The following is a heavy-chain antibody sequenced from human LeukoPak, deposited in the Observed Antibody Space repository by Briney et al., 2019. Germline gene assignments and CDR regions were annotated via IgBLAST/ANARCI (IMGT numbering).Heavy chain of an antibody. D-gene: IGHD3-3*01. CDR1: GGSFSSYY. CDR3: ARAGGFWSGNYFDY. CDR2: IYTSGST. Sequence: SETLSLTCTVSGGSFSSYYWNWIRQPAGKGLEWIGRIYTSGSTNYNPSLKSRVTMSVDTSKNQFSLKLSSVTAADTAVYYCARAGGFWSGNYFDYWGQGTLVTVSS. J-gene: IGHJ4*02. V-gene: IGHV4-4*07.